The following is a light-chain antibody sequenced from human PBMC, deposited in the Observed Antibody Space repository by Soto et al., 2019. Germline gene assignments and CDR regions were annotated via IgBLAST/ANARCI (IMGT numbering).Light chain of an antibody. V-gene: IGKV3-20*01. CDR2: AVS. J-gene: IGKJ2*03. CDR1: QRVDSRY. CDR3: QQYGSSPRYS. Sequence: DIVLTQSPGTLSLSPGERATLSCRASQRVDSRYLAWYQQKPGQAPRLLIYAVSSRPTGIPDRFSGSGSGTDFTLTISRLKPEDFAEYYCQQYGSSPRYSFGQGTKLEIK.